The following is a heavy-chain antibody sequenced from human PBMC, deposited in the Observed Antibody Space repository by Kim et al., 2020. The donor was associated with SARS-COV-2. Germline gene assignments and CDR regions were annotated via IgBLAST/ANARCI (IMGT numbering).Heavy chain of an antibody. CDR1: GFTFSNTW. Sequence: GGSLRLSCAASGFTFSNTWMSWVRQAPGKGLEWVGRIKSKTDGGTTDYAAPVKGRFTISRDDSKNTLYLQMNSLKTEDTAVYCCTTDRSRVLGTYWGQGTLVTVSS. CDR2: IKSKTDGGTT. D-gene: IGHD6-13*01. J-gene: IGHJ4*02. V-gene: IGHV3-15*01. CDR3: TTDRSRVLGTY.